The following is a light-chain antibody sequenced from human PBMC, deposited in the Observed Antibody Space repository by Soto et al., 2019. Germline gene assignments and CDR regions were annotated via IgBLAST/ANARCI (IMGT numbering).Light chain of an antibody. V-gene: IGLV1-51*02. CDR3: GTWDSSLSAHYV. J-gene: IGLJ1*01. CDR1: SSNIGNNY. CDR2: ENN. Sequence: QSVLTQPPSVSAAPGQKVTISCSGSSSNIGNNYVSWYRQLPGTAPKLLIYENNKRPSGIPDRFSGSKSGTSATLGITGLQTGDEADYYCGTWDSSLSAHYVFGTGTKVTV.